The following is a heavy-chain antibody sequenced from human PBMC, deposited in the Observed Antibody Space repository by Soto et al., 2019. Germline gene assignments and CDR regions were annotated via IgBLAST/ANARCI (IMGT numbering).Heavy chain of an antibody. CDR1: GYTFTSYD. Sequence: QVQLVQSGAEVKKPGASVKVSCKASGYTFTSYDINWVRQATGQGLEWMGWMNPNSGNTGYAQKFQGRVTMTRNTSISTAYMELSSLRSEDTAVYYWARGSLRGPQRVQSGVLRRYYYYYGMDVWGQGTTVTVSS. V-gene: IGHV1-8*01. D-gene: IGHD4-17*01. CDR2: MNPNSGNT. J-gene: IGHJ6*02. CDR3: ARGSLRGPQRVQSGVLRRYYYYYGMDV.